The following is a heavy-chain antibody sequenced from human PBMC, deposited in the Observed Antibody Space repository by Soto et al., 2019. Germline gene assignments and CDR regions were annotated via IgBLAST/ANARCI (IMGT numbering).Heavy chain of an antibody. J-gene: IGHJ4*02. CDR3: ARMGLSSTYYYDSSGLWDYFDY. Sequence: SETLSLTCAVSGGSISSSDYSWSWIRQPPGKGLEWIGYIYHSGSTNYNPSLKSRVTISVDTSKNQFSLKLSSVTAADTAVYYCARMGLSSTYYYDSSGLWDYFDYWGQGTLVTVSS. CDR1: GGSISSSDYS. D-gene: IGHD3-22*01. CDR2: IYHSGST. V-gene: IGHV4-30-2*01.